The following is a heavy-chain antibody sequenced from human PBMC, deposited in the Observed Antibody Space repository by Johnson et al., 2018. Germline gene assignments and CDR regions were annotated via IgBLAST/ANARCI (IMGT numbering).Heavy chain of an antibody. CDR1: GFTFSSYW. V-gene: IGHV3-74*01. CDR2: IDTRGGRT. Sequence: VQLQESGGGLVQPGGSLRLSCAASGFTFSSYWMHWVRQAPGKGLVSVSPIDTRGGRTSYADPVKGCFPISRDNTKNTVYLQMNSVRDDDTALYYCARENWGNFDYWGQGALVTVSS. CDR3: ARENWGNFDY. D-gene: IGHD7-27*01. J-gene: IGHJ4*02.